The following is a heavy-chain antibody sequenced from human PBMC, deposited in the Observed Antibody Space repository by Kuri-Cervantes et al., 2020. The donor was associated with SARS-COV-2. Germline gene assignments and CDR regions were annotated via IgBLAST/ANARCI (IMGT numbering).Heavy chain of an antibody. Sequence: GGSLRLSCAASGFTFSSYAMSWVRQAPGKGLEWVSAISGSGGSTYYADSAKGRFTISRDNSKNTLYLQMHSLRAEDTALYYCATQGYSDFWSGYYTSRAHVDSWGQGTLVTVSS. V-gene: IGHV3-23*01. CDR2: ISGSGGST. CDR1: GFTFSSYA. D-gene: IGHD3-3*01. CDR3: ATQGYSDFWSGYYTSRAHVDS. J-gene: IGHJ4*02.